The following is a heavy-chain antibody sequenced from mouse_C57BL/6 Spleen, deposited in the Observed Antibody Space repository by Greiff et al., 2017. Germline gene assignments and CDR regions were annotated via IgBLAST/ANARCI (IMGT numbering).Heavy chain of an antibody. CDR2: IYPGDGDT. CDR1: GYAFSSYW. V-gene: IGHV1-80*01. J-gene: IGHJ3*01. Sequence: QVQLQQSGAELVKPGASVKISCKASGYAFSSYWMNWVKQRPGKGLEWIGQIYPGDGDTNYNGKFKGKATLTADKSSSTAYMQLSSLTSEDSAVYFCARREDSSGYVRFAYWGQGTLVTVSA. D-gene: IGHD3-2*02. CDR3: ARREDSSGYVRFAY.